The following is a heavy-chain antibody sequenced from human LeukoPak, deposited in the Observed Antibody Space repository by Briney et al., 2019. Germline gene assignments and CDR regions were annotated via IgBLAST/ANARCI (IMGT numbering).Heavy chain of an antibody. V-gene: IGHV4-34*01. J-gene: IGHJ5*02. D-gene: IGHD2-15*01. CDR1: GGSFSGYY. Sequence: PSETLSLTCAVYGGSFSGYYWSWIRQPPGKGLEWIGGINHSRTTNYNPSLKSRVTISVDTSKNQFSLKLSSVTAADTAVYYCARDVDATSGWFDPWGQGTLVTVSS. CDR2: INHSRTT. CDR3: ARDVDATSGWFDP.